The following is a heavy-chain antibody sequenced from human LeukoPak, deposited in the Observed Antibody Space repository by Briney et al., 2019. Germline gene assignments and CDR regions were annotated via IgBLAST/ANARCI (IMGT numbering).Heavy chain of an antibody. Sequence: ASVKVSCKASGYTFTGYYMHWVRQAPGQGLEWMGWINPNSGGTNYAQKFQGRVTMTRDTSISTAYMELSRLRSDDTAVYYCARRLPAGYLNFDYWGQGTLVTVSS. CDR2: INPNSGGT. CDR3: ARRLPAGYLNFDY. V-gene: IGHV1-2*02. J-gene: IGHJ4*02. D-gene: IGHD6-13*01. CDR1: GYTFTGYY.